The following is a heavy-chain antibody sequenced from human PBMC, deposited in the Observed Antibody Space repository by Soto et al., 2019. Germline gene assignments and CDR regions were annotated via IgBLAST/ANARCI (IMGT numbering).Heavy chain of an antibody. CDR1: GGTFSSYA. CDR2: IIPIFGTA. J-gene: IGHJ6*02. CDR3: ARGSGYDYGTGYYYGMDV. V-gene: IGHV1-69*06. Sequence: SVKVSCKASGGTFSSYAISWVRQAPGQGLEWMGGIIPIFGTANYAQKFQGRVTITADKSTSTAYMELSSLRSEDTAVYYCARGSGYDYGTGYYYGMDVWGQGTTVTVSS. D-gene: IGHD5-12*01.